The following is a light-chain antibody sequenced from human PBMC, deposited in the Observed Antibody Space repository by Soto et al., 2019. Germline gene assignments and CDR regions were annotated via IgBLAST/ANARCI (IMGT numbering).Light chain of an antibody. CDR3: ETWVSNTVV. CDR2: LEGSGNY. J-gene: IGLJ1*01. Sequence: QLVLTQSSSASASLGSSVKLTCTLSSGHSSYIIAWHQQQPGKAPRYLMKLEGSGNYNKGSGVPDRFSGSSSGADRYLTISNLQFEDEADYYCETWVSNTVVFGTGTKLTVL. V-gene: IGLV4-60*02. CDR1: SGHSSYI.